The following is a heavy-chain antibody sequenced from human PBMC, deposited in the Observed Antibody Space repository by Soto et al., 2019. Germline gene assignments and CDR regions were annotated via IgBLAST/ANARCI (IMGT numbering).Heavy chain of an antibody. D-gene: IGHD6-19*01. J-gene: IGHJ4*01. Sequence: GESLKISCKGSGYSFTNYWIGWVRQLPGKGLEWMGIIYPADSDTRYSPSFQGHITMSADKSVSTAYLQWTSLRASDTAMYYCARRDISGFPDYWGHGTLVTVSS. V-gene: IGHV5-51*01. CDR3: ARRDISGFPDY. CDR2: IYPADSDT. CDR1: GYSFTNYW.